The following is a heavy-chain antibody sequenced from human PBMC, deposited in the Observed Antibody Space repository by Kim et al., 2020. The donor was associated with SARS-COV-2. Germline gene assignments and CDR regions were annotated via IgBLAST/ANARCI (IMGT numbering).Heavy chain of an antibody. D-gene: IGHD3-22*01. CDR3: TRVSLDYTSASPFDF. CDR2: IRSKTYGATA. CDR1: GYNFGDHA. Sequence: GGSLRLSCTACGYNFGDHAVSWVRQAPGKRLEWIGFIRSKTYGATAESAASVRGRFTFSRDDSKSVAYLQMNTLKAEDTGLYFCTRVSLDYTSASPFDFWGQGTLVTVSS. J-gene: IGHJ4*02. V-gene: IGHV3-49*04.